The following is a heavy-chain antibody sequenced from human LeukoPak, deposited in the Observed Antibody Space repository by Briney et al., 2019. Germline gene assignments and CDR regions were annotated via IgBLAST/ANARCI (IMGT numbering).Heavy chain of an antibody. CDR1: AFTFSTYW. CDR2: IDPHGTIT. V-gene: IGHV3-74*01. CDR3: ARDFDWGSGL. D-gene: IGHD7-27*01. J-gene: IGHJ4*02. Sequence: AGGSLRLSCAASAFTFSTYWMHWVRHAPGKGLVWVSRIDPHGTITFYADSVKGRFTISRDNAKNTVYLQMNSLRAEDTAVYYCARDFDWGSGLWGQGTLVTVSS.